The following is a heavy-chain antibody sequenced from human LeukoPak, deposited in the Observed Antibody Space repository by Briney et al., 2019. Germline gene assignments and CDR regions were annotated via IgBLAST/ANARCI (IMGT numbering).Heavy chain of an antibody. Sequence: TSSETLSLTCDVYGGSISGHYWSWIRQPPGKGLECIGEINHSGSTNYNPSLKSPVTISVETSKNQFSLKLKSVTAADTAVYYCARGGYYGSGNDFRFDPWGQGTLVTVSS. CDR1: GGSISGHY. CDR3: ARGGYYGSGNDFRFDP. V-gene: IGHV4-34*01. D-gene: IGHD3-10*01. CDR2: INHSGST. J-gene: IGHJ5*02.